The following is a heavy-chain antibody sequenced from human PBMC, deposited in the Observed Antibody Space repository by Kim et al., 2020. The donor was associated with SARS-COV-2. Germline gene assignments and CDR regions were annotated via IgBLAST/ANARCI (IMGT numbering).Heavy chain of an antibody. J-gene: IGHJ4*02. CDR3: ARDTLYYSGYEKAEVY. D-gene: IGHD5-12*01. Sequence: SVKVSCKASGGTFSSYAISWVRQAPGQGLEWMGGIIPIFGTANYAQKFQGRVTITADESTSTAYMELSSLRSEDTAVYYCARDTLYYSGYEKAEVYWGQGTLVTVSS. CDR2: IIPIFGTA. CDR1: GGTFSSYA. V-gene: IGHV1-69*13.